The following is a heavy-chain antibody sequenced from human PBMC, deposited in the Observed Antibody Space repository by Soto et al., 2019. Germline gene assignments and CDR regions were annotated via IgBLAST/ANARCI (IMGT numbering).Heavy chain of an antibody. CDR1: GGPFRSYA. V-gene: IGHV1-69*01. J-gene: IGHJ6*02. D-gene: IGHD3-3*01. CDR3: ARAISNYDFYGMDV. CDR2: IIPIFGTA. Sequence: QVQLVQSGAEVQKPGSSVKVSCKASGGPFRSYAISWVRPAPGHGLEWLGGIIPIFGTANYAQKFQGRVTITADESTSTAYMELSSLRSEDTAVYYCARAISNYDFYGMDVWGQGTTVTVSS.